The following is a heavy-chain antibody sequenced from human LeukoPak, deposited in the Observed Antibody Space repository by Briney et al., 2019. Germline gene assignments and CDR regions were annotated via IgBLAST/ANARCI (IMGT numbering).Heavy chain of an antibody. Sequence: SETLSHTCTVSGGSISSYYWSWIRQPPGKGLEWIGYIYYSGSTNYNPSLRSRVAISLDTSNNQFSLKLTSVTATDTAIYYCARELPRRYFDYWGQGTLVTVSS. J-gene: IGHJ4*02. V-gene: IGHV4-4*08. CDR2: IYYSGST. CDR3: ARELPRRYFDY. CDR1: GGSISSYY.